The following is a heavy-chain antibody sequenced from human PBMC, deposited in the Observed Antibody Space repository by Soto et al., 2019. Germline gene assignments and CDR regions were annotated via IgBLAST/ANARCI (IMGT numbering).Heavy chain of an antibody. Sequence: QVQLVQSGAEVKKPGASVKVSCKASGYTFTSYGISWVRQAPGQGLEWMGWISAYNGNTNYAQKLQGRVTMTTDTSTSAAYMGLRGLSSDDTAVYYCARPSYSSGWYYFDYWGQGTLVTVSS. J-gene: IGHJ4*02. V-gene: IGHV1-18*01. CDR1: GYTFTSYG. D-gene: IGHD6-19*01. CDR3: ARPSYSSGWYYFDY. CDR2: ISAYNGNT.